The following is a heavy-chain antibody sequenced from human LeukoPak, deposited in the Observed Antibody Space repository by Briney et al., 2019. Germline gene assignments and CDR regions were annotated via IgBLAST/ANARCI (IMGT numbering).Heavy chain of an antibody. CDR1: GFTFSTYT. D-gene: IGHD5-18*01. Sequence: PGGSLRLSCAAPGFTFSTYTMNWVRQAPGKGLVWVSRINSDGSSTSYADSVKGRFTISRDNAKNTLYLQMNSLRAEDTAVYYCARAGYSYGCDYWGQGTLVTVSS. CDR3: ARAGYSYGCDY. CDR2: INSDGSST. V-gene: IGHV3-74*01. J-gene: IGHJ4*02.